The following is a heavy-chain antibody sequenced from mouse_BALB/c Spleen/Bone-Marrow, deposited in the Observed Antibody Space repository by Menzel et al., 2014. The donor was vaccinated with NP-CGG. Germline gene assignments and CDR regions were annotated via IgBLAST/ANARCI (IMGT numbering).Heavy chain of an antibody. D-gene: IGHD2-2*01. Sequence: EVQLQQSGPGLVKPSQSLSLPCSVTGYSITSGYYWNWIRQFPGNKLEWMGYISYDGSNNYNPSLKNRISITRDTSKNQFFLKLNSVTTEDTATYYCARGRIYYGYGLDYWGQGTTLTVSS. CDR2: ISYDGSN. CDR1: GYSITSGYY. J-gene: IGHJ2*01. V-gene: IGHV3-6*02. CDR3: ARGRIYYGYGLDY.